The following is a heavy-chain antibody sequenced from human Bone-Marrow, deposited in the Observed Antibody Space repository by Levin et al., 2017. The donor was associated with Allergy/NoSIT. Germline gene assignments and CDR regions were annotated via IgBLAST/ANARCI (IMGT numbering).Heavy chain of an antibody. J-gene: IGHJ2*01. Sequence: PGESLKISCKGSEYSFSSHWIGWVRQMPGKGLEWMAMIYPGDSDTRYSPSFQGQVTISADKSINTAYLQWSSLQASDTAMYYCARVEDYSGYYTHWYFDLWGRGTLVTVSS. V-gene: IGHV5-51*01. CDR2: IYPGDSDT. CDR3: ARVEDYSGYYTHWYFDL. CDR1: EYSFSSHW. D-gene: IGHD5-12*01.